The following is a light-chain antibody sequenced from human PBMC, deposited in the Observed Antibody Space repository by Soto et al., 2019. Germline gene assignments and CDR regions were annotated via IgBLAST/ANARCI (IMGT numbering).Light chain of an antibody. CDR2: DAS. CDR3: QQYRSSPLT. CDR1: LSVSSSY. Sequence: EIVLTQSPGTLSLSPGERATLSCRASLSVSSSYLAWYQQKPGQAPRLLIYDASSRATGIPDRFSGSGSGTDFTLTISRLEPEDFAVYYCQQYRSSPLTFGGGTKVEIK. V-gene: IGKV3-20*01. J-gene: IGKJ4*01.